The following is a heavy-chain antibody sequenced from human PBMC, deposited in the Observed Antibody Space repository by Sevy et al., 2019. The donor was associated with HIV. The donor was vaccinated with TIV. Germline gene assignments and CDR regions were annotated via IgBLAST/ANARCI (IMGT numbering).Heavy chain of an antibody. CDR2: IYTSGST. D-gene: IGHD2-15*01. V-gene: IGHV4-4*07. Sequence: SETLSLTCTVSGGSISSYYWSWIRQPAGKGLEWIGRIYTSGSTNYNPSLKSPVTMSVDTSKNQFSLKLCSVTAADTAVYYCARDGCSGGSCYHYYYYSGMDVWGQGTTVTVSS. J-gene: IGHJ6*02. CDR1: GGSISSYY. CDR3: ARDGCSGGSCYHYYYYSGMDV.